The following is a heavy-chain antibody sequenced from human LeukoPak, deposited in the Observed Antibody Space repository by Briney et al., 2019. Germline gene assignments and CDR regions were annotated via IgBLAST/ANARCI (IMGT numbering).Heavy chain of an antibody. CDR2: FDPEDGET. Sequence: ASVTVSFMVSGYTLTELSMHWVRQAPGKGGAGMGGFDPEDGETIYAQKFQGRVTMTEDTSTDTAYMELSSLRSEDTAVYYCATDRGVAAAGTGLGYWGQGTLLTVSS. CDR3: ATDRGVAAAGTGLGY. D-gene: IGHD6-13*01. V-gene: IGHV1-24*01. CDR1: GYTLTELS. J-gene: IGHJ4*02.